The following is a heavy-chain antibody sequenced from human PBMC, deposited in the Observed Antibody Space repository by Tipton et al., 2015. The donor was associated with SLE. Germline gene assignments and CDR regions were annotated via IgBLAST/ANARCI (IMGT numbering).Heavy chain of an antibody. Sequence: SLRLSCAASGFTFSSYWMHWVRQAPGKGLVWVSRINTDGSTTTYADSVKGRFTISRDNAKNTLYLQMDGLRVDDTAVYYCARRGGYRAYEDYFDSWGQGTLVTVSS. CDR1: GFTFSSYW. D-gene: IGHD5-12*01. V-gene: IGHV3-74*01. CDR2: INTDGSTT. J-gene: IGHJ4*02. CDR3: ARRGGYRAYEDYFDS.